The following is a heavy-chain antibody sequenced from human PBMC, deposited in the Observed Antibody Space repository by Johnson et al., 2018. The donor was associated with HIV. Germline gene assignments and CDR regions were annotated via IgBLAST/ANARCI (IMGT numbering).Heavy chain of an antibody. CDR1: GFTFSSYG. J-gene: IGHJ3*02. V-gene: IGHV3-7*03. CDR2: IRQDGSQK. D-gene: IGHD3-10*01. Sequence: VQLVESGGGVVQPGRSLRLSCAACGFTFSSYGMHWVRQAPGKGLEWVANIRQDGSQKHYVDSVKGRFTISRDNTENSLYLQMNSLRAEDTAVYYCARTITKSAFDIWGQGTMVTVSS. CDR3: ARTITKSAFDI.